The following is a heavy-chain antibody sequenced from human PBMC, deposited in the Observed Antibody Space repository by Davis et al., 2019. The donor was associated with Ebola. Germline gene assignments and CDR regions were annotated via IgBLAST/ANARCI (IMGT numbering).Heavy chain of an antibody. D-gene: IGHD3-3*01. V-gene: IGHV3-23*01. CDR3: AKGGFSEDYLDV. CDR2: ITGGGDYT. Sequence: PGGSLRLSCAASGFTFYIHAMTWVRQAPGKGLEWVSSITGGGDYTYYADSVRGRFSISRDNSKNTLYLTMNSLRVDDTAIYYCAKGGFSEDYLDVWGKGTTVTVSS. J-gene: IGHJ6*03. CDR1: GFTFYIHA.